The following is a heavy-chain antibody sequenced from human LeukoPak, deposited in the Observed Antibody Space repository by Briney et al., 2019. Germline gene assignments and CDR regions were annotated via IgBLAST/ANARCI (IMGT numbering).Heavy chain of an antibody. CDR2: INPNSGGT. CDR1: GYTFTGYY. V-gene: IGHV1-2*02. Sequence: ASVKVSCKASGYTFTGYYMLWVRQAPGQGLEWMGWINPNSGGTNYAQKFQGRVTMTRDTSISTAYMELSRLRSDDTAVYYCARAHLWFGEFGFDPWGQGTLVTVSS. D-gene: IGHD3-10*01. J-gene: IGHJ5*02. CDR3: ARAHLWFGEFGFDP.